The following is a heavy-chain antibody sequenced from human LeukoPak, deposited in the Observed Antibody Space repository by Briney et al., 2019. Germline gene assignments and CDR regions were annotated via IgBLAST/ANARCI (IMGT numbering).Heavy chain of an antibody. CDR3: ARDLVSVTMVRGAFDY. D-gene: IGHD3-10*01. V-gene: IGHV3-11*05. J-gene: IGHJ4*02. CDR2: ISSSSSYT. Sequence: PGRSLRLSCAASGFTFSDYYMSWIRQAPGKGLEWVSYISSSSSYTNYADSVKGRFTISRDDAKNSLYLQMNSLRAEDTAVYYCARDLVSVTMVRGAFDYWGQGTLVTVSS. CDR1: GFTFSDYY.